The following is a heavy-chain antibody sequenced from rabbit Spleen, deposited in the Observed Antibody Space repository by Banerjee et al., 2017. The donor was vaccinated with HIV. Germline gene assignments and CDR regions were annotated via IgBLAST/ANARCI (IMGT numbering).Heavy chain of an antibody. CDR3: VREAGYGGYGDGHL. V-gene: IGHV1S43*01. CDR2: IDPIFGST. D-gene: IGHD6-1*01. Sequence: QEQLVESGGGLVQPEGSLTLTCTASGFSFSSSYYMCWVRQAPGKGLEWIGYIDPIFGSTVYASWVNGRFTISRENTQNTLYLQLNSLTVADTATYFCVREAGYGGYGDGHLWGQGTLVTVS. CDR1: GFSFSSSYY. J-gene: IGHJ4*01.